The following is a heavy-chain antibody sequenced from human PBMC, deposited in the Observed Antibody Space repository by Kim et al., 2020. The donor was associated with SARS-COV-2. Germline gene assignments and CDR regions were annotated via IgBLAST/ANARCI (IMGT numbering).Heavy chain of an antibody. Sequence: GGSLRLSCAASGFTFSNYPMSWVRQAPGKGLEWVSYIRGGGAITHYAGSVSGRCTISRDNFKNILYLQLDSLRAEDTAVYYCAKCHSNWGNDAFDIWG. CDR2: IRGGGAIT. J-gene: IGHJ3*02. V-gene: IGHV3-23*01. CDR3: AKCHSNWGNDAFDI. D-gene: IGHD3-16*01. CDR1: GFTFSNYP.